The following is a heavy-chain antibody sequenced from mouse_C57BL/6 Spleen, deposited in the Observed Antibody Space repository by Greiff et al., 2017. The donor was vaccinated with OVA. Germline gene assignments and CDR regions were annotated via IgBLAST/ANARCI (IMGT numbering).Heavy chain of an antibody. Sequence: ESGPGLVKPSQSLSLTCSVTGYSITSGYYWNWIRQFPGNKLEWMGYISYDGSNNYNPSLKNRITITRDTSKNQFFLKLNSVATEDTATYYCAVNPYFDYWGQGTTLTVSS. J-gene: IGHJ2*01. V-gene: IGHV3-6*01. CDR1: GYSITSGYY. CDR3: AVNPYFDY. CDR2: ISYDGSN.